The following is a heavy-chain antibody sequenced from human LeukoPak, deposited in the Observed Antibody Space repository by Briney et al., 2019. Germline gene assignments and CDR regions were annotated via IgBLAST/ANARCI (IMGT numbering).Heavy chain of an antibody. CDR2: INDDGSST. J-gene: IGHJ4*02. V-gene: IGHV3-74*01. CDR1: GFTFSGGW. D-gene: IGHD2-2*01. Sequence: GGSLRLSCAASGFTFSGGWMHWVRQAPGKGLMWVSRINDDGSSTRHADSVKGRFTISRDNAKNTLYLQMNSLRAEDTAVYYCARVSGPGMNEYYHLWGQGTLVTVSS. CDR3: ARVSGPGMNEYYHL.